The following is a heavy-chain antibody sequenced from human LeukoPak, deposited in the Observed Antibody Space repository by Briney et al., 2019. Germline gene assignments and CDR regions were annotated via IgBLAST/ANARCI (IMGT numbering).Heavy chain of an antibody. CDR1: GGSISSGGYS. CDR2: IYHSGST. D-gene: IGHD1-1*01. CDR3: ARLQLERHYYYYYMDV. V-gene: IGHV4-30-2*03. Sequence: SQTLSLTCAVSGGSISSGGYSWSWIRQPPGKGLEWIGYIYHSGSTYYNPSLKSRVTISVDTSKNQFSLKLSSVTAADTAVYYCARLQLERHYYYYYMDVWGKGTTVTVSS. J-gene: IGHJ6*03.